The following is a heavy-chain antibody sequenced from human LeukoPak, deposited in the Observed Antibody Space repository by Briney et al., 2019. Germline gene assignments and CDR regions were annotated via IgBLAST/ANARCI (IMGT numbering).Heavy chain of an antibody. CDR1: GFTFVNYA. CDR2: ISTSGDNT. Sequence: GGSLRLSCAASGFTFVNYAMTWVRQAPGKGLEWVSAISTSGDNTYYTDSVKGRFTISRDNSRDTLYLQMNSLRVEDTAVYYCAKGTITFGGIIVHWGQGTLVTVSS. J-gene: IGHJ4*02. CDR3: AKGTITFGGIIVH. D-gene: IGHD3-16*02. V-gene: IGHV3-23*01.